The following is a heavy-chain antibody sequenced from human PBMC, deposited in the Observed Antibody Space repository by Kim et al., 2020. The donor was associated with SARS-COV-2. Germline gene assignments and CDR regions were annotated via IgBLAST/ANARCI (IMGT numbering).Heavy chain of an antibody. Sequence: ASVKVSCKASGYTFTSYGISWVRQAPGQGLEWMGWISAYNGNTNYAQKLQGRVTMTTDTSTSTAYMELRSLRSDDTAVYYCARGQRGYGGNSAKNWFDPWGQGTLVTVSS. CDR1: GYTFTSYG. D-gene: IGHD4-17*01. CDR2: ISAYNGNT. V-gene: IGHV1-18*01. CDR3: ARGQRGYGGNSAKNWFDP. J-gene: IGHJ5*02.